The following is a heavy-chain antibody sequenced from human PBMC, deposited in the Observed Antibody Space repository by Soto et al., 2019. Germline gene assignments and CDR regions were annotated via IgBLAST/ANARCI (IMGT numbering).Heavy chain of an antibody. CDR1: GFTVSSNY. J-gene: IGHJ6*03. V-gene: IGHV3-53*04. CDR3: AREMSPSHGARGYYYYYMDV. CDR2: IYSGGRT. D-gene: IGHD1-26*01. Sequence: GGSLRLSCAASGFTVSSNYMRWVHQAPGKGLEWVSVIYSGGRTYDADSVKGRFTISRHNSKNTLYLQMNSLRAEDTALYYCAREMSPSHGARGYYYYYMDVWGKGTTVTVSS.